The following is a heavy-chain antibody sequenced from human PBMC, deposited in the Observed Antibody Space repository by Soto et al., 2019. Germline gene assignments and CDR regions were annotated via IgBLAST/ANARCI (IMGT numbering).Heavy chain of an antibody. CDR1: GGSISGSTYY. V-gene: IGHV4-39*01. CDR2: FYYGGSS. Sequence: ETLSLTCTVSGGSISGSTYYWGWVRQPPGKGLEWIGSFYYGGSSFYNPYLTSRVTISVDTSKNQFSLKLGSVTAADTAVYYCARHSRYCINDFCYTASYYYGMDVWGQGTTVTVSS. CDR3: ARHSRYCINDFCYTASYYYGMDV. D-gene: IGHD2-8*01. J-gene: IGHJ6*02.